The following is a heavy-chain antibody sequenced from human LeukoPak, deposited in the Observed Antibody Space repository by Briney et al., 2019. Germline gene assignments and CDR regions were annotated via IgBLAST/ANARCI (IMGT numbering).Heavy chain of an antibody. J-gene: IGHJ5*02. D-gene: IGHD1-26*01. Sequence: GGSLRLSCAASGFTFSSYGMHWVRQAPGKGLEWVAFIRYDGSNKYYADSVKGRFTISRDNSKNTLYLQMNSLRAEDTAVYYCARNTGSYPPGSPFDPWGQGTLVTVSS. CDR1: GFTFSSYG. V-gene: IGHV3-30*02. CDR3: ARNTGSYPPGSPFDP. CDR2: IRYDGSNK.